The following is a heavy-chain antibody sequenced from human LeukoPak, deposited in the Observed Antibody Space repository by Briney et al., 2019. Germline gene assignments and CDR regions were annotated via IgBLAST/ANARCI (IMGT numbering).Heavy chain of an antibody. V-gene: IGHV1-2*02. CDR1: GYTFTGYY. CDR2: INPNSGGT. D-gene: IGHD1-26*01. J-gene: IGHJ4*02. CDR3: ARDEVGPFDY. Sequence: ASVKVSCKASGYTFTGYYMHWVRQAPGQGLEWMGWINPNSGGTNYAQKFQGRVTLTRDTSIRTAYMELSSPRADDTAVYYCARDEVGPFDYWGQGTLVTVSS.